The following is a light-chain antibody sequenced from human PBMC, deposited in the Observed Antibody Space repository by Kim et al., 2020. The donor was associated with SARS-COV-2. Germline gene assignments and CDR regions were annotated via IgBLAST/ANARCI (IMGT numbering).Light chain of an antibody. CDR3: QQRDNWPPGT. V-gene: IGKV3-11*01. CDR2: DAS. Sequence: SPGERATLSCRASQSVSTYLAWYQQKPGQAPRLLIYDASNRATGIPARFSGSGSGTDFTLTISSLEPEDFAVYYCQQRDNWPPGTFGQGAKVDIK. J-gene: IGKJ1*01. CDR1: QSVSTY.